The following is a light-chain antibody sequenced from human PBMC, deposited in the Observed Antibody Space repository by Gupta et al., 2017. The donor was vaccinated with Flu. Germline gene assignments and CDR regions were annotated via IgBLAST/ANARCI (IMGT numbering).Light chain of an antibody. V-gene: IGLV3-21*02. CDR2: DDD. CDR3: QVWDSSSDHPVI. J-gene: IGLJ2*01. Sequence: YVLSQPPSVSVAPGQTARLTCGGDNIGRKSVHWYPQRPGQAPVLVIFDDDVRRSGIPARCSGSNSGDTATLTILRVEAGDEADFYCQVWDSSSDHPVIFGGGTNLAVL. CDR1: NIGRKS.